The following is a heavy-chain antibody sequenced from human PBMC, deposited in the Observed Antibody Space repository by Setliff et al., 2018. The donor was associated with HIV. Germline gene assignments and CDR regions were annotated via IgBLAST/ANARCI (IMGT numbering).Heavy chain of an antibody. V-gene: IGHV1-24*01. CDR3: AAPSSVYIFGVLTPVSFDY. CDR2: FDHEEGKI. Sequence: ASVKVSCKVSGDTLTKLSIYWVRQAPGKGLEWMGGFDHEEGKIIYAQKFQGRVSMTEDTSTDTAYMDLSSLRSDDTAVYYCAAPSSVYIFGVLTPVSFDYWGQGTLVTVPS. J-gene: IGHJ4*02. CDR1: GDTLTKLS. D-gene: IGHD3-3*02.